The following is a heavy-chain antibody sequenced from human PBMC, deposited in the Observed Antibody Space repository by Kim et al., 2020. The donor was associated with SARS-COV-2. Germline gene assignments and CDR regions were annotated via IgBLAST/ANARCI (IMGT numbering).Heavy chain of an antibody. J-gene: IGHJ4*02. D-gene: IGHD1-7*01. CDR1: GYIFTSYG. Sequence: ASVKVSCKTSGYIFTSYGISWVRQAPGQGLEWMGWINSNNGDTNYAQKLQGRVTMTTDTSTSTAYMELRSLRSDDTAVYCCARNWNYRGLFDYWGQGTLV. V-gene: IGHV1-18*04. CDR2: INSNNGDT. CDR3: ARNWNYRGLFDY.